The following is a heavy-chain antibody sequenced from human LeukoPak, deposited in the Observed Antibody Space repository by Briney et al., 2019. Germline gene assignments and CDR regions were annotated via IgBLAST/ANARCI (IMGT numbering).Heavy chain of an antibody. CDR1: GYTFTDYY. D-gene: IGHD4-4*01. Sequence: ASVKVSCKASGYTFTDYYMHWVRQAPGQGLEWMGWINPNSGGTNYAQRFQGRVTMTRDTSISTAYMELSGLRSDDTAVYYCAREYSYYIEFWGQGTLVTVSS. J-gene: IGHJ4*02. CDR2: INPNSGGT. V-gene: IGHV1-2*02. CDR3: AREYSYYIEF.